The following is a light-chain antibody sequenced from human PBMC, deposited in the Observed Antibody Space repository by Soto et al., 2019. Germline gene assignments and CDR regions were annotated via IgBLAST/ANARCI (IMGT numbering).Light chain of an antibody. V-gene: IGKV3-20*01. CDR2: GAS. CDR1: QSVSSTY. Sequence: EIVLTQSPGTLSLSPGERASLSCRASQSVSSTYLAWYQQKPGQAPRLLIYGASSRATAIPDRFSGSGSGTDFTLTISRLEPEDFAVYYWQQYGRSLTFGGGTKVEIK. J-gene: IGKJ4*01. CDR3: QQYGRSLT.